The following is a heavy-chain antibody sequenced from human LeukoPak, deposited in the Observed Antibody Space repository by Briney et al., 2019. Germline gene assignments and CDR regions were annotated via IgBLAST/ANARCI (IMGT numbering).Heavy chain of an antibody. CDR1: GGSISSYY. J-gene: IGHJ5*02. D-gene: IGHD3-10*01. V-gene: IGHV4-59*08. CDR2: IYYSGST. Sequence: SETLSLTCTVSGGSISSYYWSWIRQPPGKGLEWIGYIYYSGSTNYNPSLKSRVTTSVDTSKNQFSLKLSSVTAADTAVYYCARQGYYGSGSSAQDWFDPWGQGTLVTVSS. CDR3: ARQGYYGSGSSAQDWFDP.